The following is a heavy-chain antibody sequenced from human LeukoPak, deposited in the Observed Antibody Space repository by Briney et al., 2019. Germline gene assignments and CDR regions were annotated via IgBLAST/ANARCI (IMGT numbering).Heavy chain of an antibody. CDR3: ARHYESLLGATIDY. V-gene: IGHV3-74*01. Sequence: GGSLRLSCATSDFSFRSHWMHWVRQAPGKGLVWVSRIIGDGNSISYADSVKGRFTISRDNAKNTLYLQMNSLGVEDTAVYYCARHYESLLGATIDYWGQGTLVTVSS. CDR2: IIGDGNSI. D-gene: IGHD1-26*01. CDR1: DFSFRSHW. J-gene: IGHJ4*02.